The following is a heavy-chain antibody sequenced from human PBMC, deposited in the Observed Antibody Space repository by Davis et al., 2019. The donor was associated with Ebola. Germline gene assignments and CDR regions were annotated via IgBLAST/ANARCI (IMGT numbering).Heavy chain of an antibody. J-gene: IGHJ4*02. Sequence: PSETLSLTCAVYGASFSGYYWSWIRQPPGKGLEWIGEINHSGSTNYNPSLKSRVTISVDTSKNQFSLKLSSVTAADTAVYYCARVGDSGYDFDYWGQGTLVTVSS. CDR3: ARVGDSGYDFDY. CDR1: GASFSGYY. CDR2: INHSGST. D-gene: IGHD5-12*01. V-gene: IGHV4-34*01.